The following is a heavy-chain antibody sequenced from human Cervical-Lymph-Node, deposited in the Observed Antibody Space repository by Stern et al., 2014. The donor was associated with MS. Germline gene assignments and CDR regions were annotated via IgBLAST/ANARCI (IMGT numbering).Heavy chain of an antibody. D-gene: IGHD3-3*01. CDR2: IKQDGSEK. CDR1: GFTFSSYW. V-gene: IGHV3-7*01. J-gene: IGHJ6*02. CDR3: ARIDDFWSGYYYYGMDV. Sequence: QLVESGGGLVQPGGSLRLSCAASGFTFSSYWMSWVRQAPGKGLEWVANIKQDGSEKYYVDSVKGRFTISRDNAKNSLYLQMNSLRAEDTAVYYCARIDDFWSGYYYYGMDVWGQGTTVTVSS.